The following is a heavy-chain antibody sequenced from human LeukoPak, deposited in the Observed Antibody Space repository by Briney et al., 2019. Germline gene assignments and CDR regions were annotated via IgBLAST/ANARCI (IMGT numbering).Heavy chain of an antibody. CDR2: IIPSGGST. Sequence: GASVKVSCKASGYTFTSYYMHWVRQAPGQGLEWMGLIIPSGGSTSYAQKFQGRVTLTRDMSASTAYMELISLRSEDTAVYYCARGGYSSSWFDPWGQRTLVTVSS. CDR3: ARGGYSSSWFDP. J-gene: IGHJ5*02. CDR1: GYTFTSYY. D-gene: IGHD6-13*01. V-gene: IGHV1-46*01.